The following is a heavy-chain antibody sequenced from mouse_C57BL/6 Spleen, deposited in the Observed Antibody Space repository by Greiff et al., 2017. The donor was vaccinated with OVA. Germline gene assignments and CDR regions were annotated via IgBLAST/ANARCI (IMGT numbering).Heavy chain of an antibody. Sequence: VQLQQSGAELVKPGASVKISCKASGYAFSSYWMNWVKQRPGKGLEWIGQIYPGDGDTNYNGKFKGKATLTADKSSSTAYMQLSSLTSEDSAVYFCARAYYGSSYWFAYWGQGTLVTVSA. CDR3: ARAYYGSSYWFAY. J-gene: IGHJ3*01. D-gene: IGHD1-1*01. V-gene: IGHV1-80*01. CDR2: IYPGDGDT. CDR1: GYAFSSYW.